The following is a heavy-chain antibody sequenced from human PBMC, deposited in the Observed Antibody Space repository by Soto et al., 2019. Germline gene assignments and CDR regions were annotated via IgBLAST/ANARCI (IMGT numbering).Heavy chain of an antibody. Sequence: EVQLVESGGGLVQPGGSLRLSCAASGFTFSSYWMHWVRQAPGKGLVWVSRINSDGSSTSYADSVKGRFTISRDNAQNTLYLQMNSLRAEDTAVYYCARTHLLWFGDMYWFDPWGQGTLVTVS. CDR1: GFTFSSYW. CDR3: ARTHLLWFGDMYWFDP. D-gene: IGHD3-10*01. J-gene: IGHJ5*02. V-gene: IGHV3-74*01. CDR2: INSDGSST.